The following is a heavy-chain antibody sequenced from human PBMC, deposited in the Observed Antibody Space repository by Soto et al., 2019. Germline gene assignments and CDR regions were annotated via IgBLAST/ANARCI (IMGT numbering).Heavy chain of an antibody. CDR2: INHGGST. D-gene: IGHD2-8*01. CDR3: ARVHVVLMEFANWFDP. Sequence: SETLSLTCAVYGGSFSGYFWSWIRQPPGKGLEWIGEINHGGSTNYNPSLKSRVTMSVDTSKNQFSLKLSSVTAADTAVYYCARVHVVLMEFANWFDPWGLGTLVTVSP. J-gene: IGHJ5*02. CDR1: GGSFSGYF. V-gene: IGHV4-34*01.